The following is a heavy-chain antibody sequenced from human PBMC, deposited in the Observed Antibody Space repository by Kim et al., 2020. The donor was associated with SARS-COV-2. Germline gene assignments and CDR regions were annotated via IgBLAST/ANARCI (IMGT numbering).Heavy chain of an antibody. D-gene: IGHD3-10*01. Sequence: GGSLRLSCAASGFTFSDYHIHWVRQASGKGLEWVGHIRNKANNYATAYNASGKGTFTISRDDLKNTAYLQMNSLKTEDTAVYYCTRLLRGSTTWGQGTLV. CDR1: GFTFSDYH. V-gene: IGHV3-73*01. CDR2: IRNKANNYAT. J-gene: IGHJ5*02. CDR3: TRLLRGSTT.